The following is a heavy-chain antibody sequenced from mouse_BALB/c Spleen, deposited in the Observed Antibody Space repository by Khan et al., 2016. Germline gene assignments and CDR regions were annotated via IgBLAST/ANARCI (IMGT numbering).Heavy chain of an antibody. J-gene: IGHJ4*01. Sequence: QVQLQQSGAELAKPGASVKMSCKASDYTFTSYWMHWVKQRPGQGLEWLGYINPNTGYAAYNQKFQDQATLTADKSSNTAYMEMNSLTSEDSAVYYGAYGNYPYYYAMDYWGQGTSVTVSS. D-gene: IGHD2-1*01. V-gene: IGHV1-7*01. CDR2: INPNTGYA. CDR1: DYTFTSYW. CDR3: AYGNYPYYYAMDY.